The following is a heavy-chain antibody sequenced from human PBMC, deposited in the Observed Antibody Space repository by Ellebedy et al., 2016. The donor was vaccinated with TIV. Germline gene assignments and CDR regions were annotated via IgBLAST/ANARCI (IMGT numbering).Heavy chain of an antibody. CDR3: AREEITMRGDWFDP. CDR1: GYTFTSYY. CDR2: INPSGGST. V-gene: IGHV1-46*01. Sequence: ASVKVSCKASGYTFTSYYMHWVRQAPGQGLEWMGIINPSGGSTSYAQKFQGRVTITRDTTASTAYMELSRLRSDDTAVYYCAREEITMRGDWFDPWGQGTLVTVSS. D-gene: IGHD3-22*01. J-gene: IGHJ5*02.